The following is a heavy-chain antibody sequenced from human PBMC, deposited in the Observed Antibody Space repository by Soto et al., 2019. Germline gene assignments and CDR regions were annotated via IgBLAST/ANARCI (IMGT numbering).Heavy chain of an antibody. Sequence: SETLSLTCTVSGGSVNSGTYYWCWIRQPPGKGLEWIGYIYYSGNTNYNPSLKSRVTISVDTSKNQFSLKLSSVTAADTAVYYCARDPGYCSGGGCYSWVLDIWGQGTMVIGSS. CDR3: ARDPGYCSGGGCYSWVLDI. J-gene: IGHJ3*02. CDR2: IYYSGNT. V-gene: IGHV4-61*01. CDR1: GGSVNSGTYY. D-gene: IGHD2-15*01.